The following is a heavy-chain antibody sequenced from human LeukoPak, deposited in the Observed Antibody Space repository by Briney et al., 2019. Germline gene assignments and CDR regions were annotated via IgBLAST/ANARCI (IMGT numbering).Heavy chain of an antibody. V-gene: IGHV1-69*13. CDR1: GGTFSSYA. CDR2: IIPICGTA. D-gene: IGHD3-3*01. CDR3: ARDAPQLRFLEWSDYAFDI. Sequence: SVKVSCKASGGTFSSYAISWVRQAPGQGLEWMGGIIPICGTANYAQKFQGRVTITADESTSTAYMELSSLRSEDTAVYYCARDAPQLRFLEWSDYAFDIWGQGTMVTVSS. J-gene: IGHJ3*02.